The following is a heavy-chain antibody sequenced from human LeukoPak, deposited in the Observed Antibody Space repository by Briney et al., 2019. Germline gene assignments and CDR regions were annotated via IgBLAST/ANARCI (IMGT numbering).Heavy chain of an antibody. CDR1: GGTFSSYA. V-gene: IGHV1-69*01. Sequence: EASVKVSCKASGGTFSSYAISWVRQAPGQGLGWMGGIIPIFGTANYAQKFQGRVTITADESTSTAYMELSSLRSEDTAVYYCAREVGSYGQYYFDYWGQGTLVTVSS. CDR3: AREVGSYGQYYFDY. D-gene: IGHD5-18*01. CDR2: IIPIFGTA. J-gene: IGHJ4*02.